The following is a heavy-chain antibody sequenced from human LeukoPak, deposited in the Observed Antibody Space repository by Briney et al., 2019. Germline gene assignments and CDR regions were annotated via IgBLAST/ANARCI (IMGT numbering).Heavy chain of an antibody. CDR1: GFTVSSNY. J-gene: IGHJ5*02. D-gene: IGHD3-3*01. CDR3: GREQSGYYVHAFEP. Sequence: PGGSLRLSCAASGFTVSSNYMSWVRQAPGKGLGWVAFKQNDGSTTFYADSVKGRFTISRDNSKNTVFLQMNSLRTDDTAVYYCGREQSGYYVHAFEPWGQGTLVTVS. V-gene: IGHV3-30*02. CDR2: KQNDGSTT.